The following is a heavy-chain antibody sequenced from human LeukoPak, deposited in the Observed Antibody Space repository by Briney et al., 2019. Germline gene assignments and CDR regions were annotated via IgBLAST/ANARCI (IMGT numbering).Heavy chain of an antibody. CDR2: ISSRNSYI. J-gene: IGHJ4*02. CDR3: ARDGQGIAVAFDY. D-gene: IGHD6-19*01. V-gene: IGHV3-21*01. CDR1: GFTVSSNS. Sequence: GGSLRLSCTVSGFTVSSNSMSWVRQAPGKGLEWVSSISSRNSYIYYVDSVKGRFTISRDNAKNSLYLQMNSLRAEDTAVYYCARDGQGIAVAFDYWGQGTLVTVSS.